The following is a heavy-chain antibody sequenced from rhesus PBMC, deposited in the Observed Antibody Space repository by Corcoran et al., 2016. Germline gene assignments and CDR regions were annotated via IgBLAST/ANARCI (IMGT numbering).Heavy chain of an antibody. Sequence: QVQLQESGPGLVKPSETLSLTCAVSGVSISSGYYYWSWIRQPPGNGLDGIGYITYSGSTTYNPSLKIRVAFSRDPSKNQFSLKLSSVTAADTAVYYCAREYPVTTRFEFWGQGALVTVSS. CDR2: ITYSGST. V-gene: IGHV4-122*02. J-gene: IGHJ1*01. CDR3: AREYPVTTRFEF. D-gene: IGHD4-23*01. CDR1: GVSISSGYYY.